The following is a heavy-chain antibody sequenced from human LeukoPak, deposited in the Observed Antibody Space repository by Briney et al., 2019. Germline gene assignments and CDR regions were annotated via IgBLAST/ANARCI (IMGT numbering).Heavy chain of an antibody. CDR1: GGSISSYY. V-gene: IGHV4-4*07. D-gene: IGHD3-10*01. Sequence: PSETLSLTCTVSGGSISSYYWSWIRQPAGKGLEWIGRIYTSGSTNYNPSLKSRVTMSVDTSKNQFSLKLSSVTAADTAVYYCAREVDYYGSGRHFDYWGQGTLVTVSS. J-gene: IGHJ4*02. CDR3: AREVDYYGSGRHFDY. CDR2: IYTSGST.